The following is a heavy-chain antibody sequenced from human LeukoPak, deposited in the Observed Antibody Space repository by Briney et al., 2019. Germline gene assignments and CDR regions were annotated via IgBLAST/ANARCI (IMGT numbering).Heavy chain of an antibody. CDR1: GFTFSSYW. CDR2: IKSKTDGGTT. CDR3: TTDHGDSTFDY. D-gene: IGHD4-17*01. J-gene: IGHJ4*02. V-gene: IGHV3-15*01. Sequence: PGGSLRLSCAASGFTFSSYWTSWVRQAPGKGLEWVGRIKSKTDGGTTDYAAPVKGRFTISRDDSKNTLYLQMNSLKTEDTAVYYCTTDHGDSTFDYWGQGTLVTVSS.